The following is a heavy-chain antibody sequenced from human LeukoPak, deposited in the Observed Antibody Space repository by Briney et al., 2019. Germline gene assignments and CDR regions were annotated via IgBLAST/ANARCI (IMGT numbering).Heavy chain of an antibody. J-gene: IGHJ6*03. CDR3: ARHLYGDWGYYLDV. V-gene: IGHV5-51*01. CDR1: GYNFISYW. Sequence: LGESLKISCKGSGYNFISYWIGWVRQMPGKGLEWMGIIYPGDSDTRYSPSFQGQVAISADKSISTAYLQWRSLKASDTAMYYCARHLYGDWGYYLDVWGKGTTVTISS. CDR2: IYPGDSDT. D-gene: IGHD4-17*01.